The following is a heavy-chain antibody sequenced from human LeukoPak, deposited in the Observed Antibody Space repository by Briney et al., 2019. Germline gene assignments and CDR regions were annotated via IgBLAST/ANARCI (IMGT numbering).Heavy chain of an antibody. CDR3: ARDLEQQLGDFWFDP. CDR1: GASITSYY. J-gene: IGHJ5*02. CDR2: IYISGST. D-gene: IGHD6-13*01. Sequence: SETLSLTCTVSGASITSYYWSWIRQPAGKGLEWIGRIYISGSTNYNPSLKSRVTMSADTSKNQFSLKLSSVTAADTAVYYCARDLEQQLGDFWFDPWGQGTLVTVSS. V-gene: IGHV4-4*07.